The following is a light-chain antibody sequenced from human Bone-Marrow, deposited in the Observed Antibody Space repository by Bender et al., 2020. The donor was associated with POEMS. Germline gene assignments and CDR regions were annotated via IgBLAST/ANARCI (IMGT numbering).Light chain of an antibody. CDR3: LSHDSSLSGSYV. CDR2: GNN. CDR1: RSNIGAGYD. Sequence: QSVLTQPPSVSGAPGQRVTISCTGTRSNIGAGYDVHWYQQVPGTAPKLLIYGNNNRPSGVPERFSGSKSGTSASLAITGLQAEDEADYYCLSHDSSLSGSYVFGTGTKVTVL. J-gene: IGLJ1*01. V-gene: IGLV1-40*01.